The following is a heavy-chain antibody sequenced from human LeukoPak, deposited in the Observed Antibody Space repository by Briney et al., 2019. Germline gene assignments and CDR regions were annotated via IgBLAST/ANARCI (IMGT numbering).Heavy chain of an antibody. J-gene: IGHJ6*02. CDR3: ARGRMAGTGRRLLGYGMDV. CDR2: IYYTGSA. CDR1: GASISSGGYY. Sequence: SETLSLTCTVSGASISSGGYYWSWIRQHPGKGLEWIGYIYYTGSAYYNPSLKSRVTISVDTSKNQFSLKLSSVAAADTAVYYCARGRMAGTGRRLLGYGMDVWGQGTTVTVSS. D-gene: IGHD6-19*01. V-gene: IGHV4-31*03.